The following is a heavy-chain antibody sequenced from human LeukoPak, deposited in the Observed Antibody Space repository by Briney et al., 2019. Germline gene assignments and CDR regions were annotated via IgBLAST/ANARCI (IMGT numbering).Heavy chain of an antibody. Sequence: GASVKVSCKASGGTFSSYAISWVRQAPGQGLEWMGGIIPIFGTANYAQKFQGRVTITADESTSTAYMELSSLRSEDTAVYYCARDDCSSTSCYVYSYYYGMDVWGQGTTVTVSS. CDR2: IIPIFGTA. CDR1: GGTFSSYA. CDR3: ARDDCSSTSCYVYSYYYGMDV. V-gene: IGHV1-69*13. D-gene: IGHD2-2*01. J-gene: IGHJ6*02.